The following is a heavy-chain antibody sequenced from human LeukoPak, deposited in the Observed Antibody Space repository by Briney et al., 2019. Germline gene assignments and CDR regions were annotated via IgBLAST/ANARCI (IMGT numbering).Heavy chain of an antibody. V-gene: IGHV1-2*02. CDR3: ARDRGQQWLRNHYYYYYYMDV. Sequence: ASVKVSCKASGYTFTGYYMHWVRQAPGQGLEWMRWINPNSGGTNYAQKFQGRVTMTRDTSISTAYMELSRLGSDDTAVYYCARDRGQQWLRNHYYYYYYMDVWGKGTTVTVSS. J-gene: IGHJ6*03. CDR2: INPNSGGT. D-gene: IGHD5-12*01. CDR1: GYTFTGYY.